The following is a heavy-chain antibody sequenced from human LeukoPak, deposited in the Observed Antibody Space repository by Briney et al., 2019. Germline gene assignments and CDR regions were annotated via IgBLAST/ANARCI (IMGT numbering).Heavy chain of an antibody. Sequence: GGSLRLSCAASGFSISDYYMSWIRQAPGNGLEWIAYISSSVDTIYYTDSVKGRFTISRDNANNSLYLQMDSLRAEDTAVYYCTRRRDYGDSWGQGTLVTVSS. J-gene: IGHJ4*02. V-gene: IGHV3-11*01. CDR3: TRRRDYGDS. CDR1: GFSISDYY. CDR2: ISSSVDTI.